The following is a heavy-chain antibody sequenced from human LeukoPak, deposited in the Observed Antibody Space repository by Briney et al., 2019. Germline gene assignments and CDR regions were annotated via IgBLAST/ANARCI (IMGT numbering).Heavy chain of an antibody. CDR2: ISYDGSNK. Sequence: GRSQRLSCAASGFTFSSYAMHWVRQAPGKGLEWVAVISYDGSNKYYADSVKGRFTISRDNSKNTLYLQMNSLRAEDTAVYYCARGLLRRRGGSCQIDYWGQGTLVTVSS. CDR3: ARGLLRRRGGSCQIDY. D-gene: IGHD2-15*01. J-gene: IGHJ4*02. CDR1: GFTFSSYA. V-gene: IGHV3-30*04.